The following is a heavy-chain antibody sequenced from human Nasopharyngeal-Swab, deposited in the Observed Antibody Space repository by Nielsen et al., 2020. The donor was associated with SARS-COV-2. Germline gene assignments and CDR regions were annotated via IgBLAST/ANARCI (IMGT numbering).Heavy chain of an antibody. Sequence: SETLSLTCTVSGGSISSYCWSWTRQPPGKGLEWIGYIYYSGSTNYNPSLKSRVTISVDTSKNQFSLKLSSVTAADTAVYYCARTGDLDIVVVPAALWAFDIWGQGTMVTVSS. CDR3: ARTGDLDIVVVPAALWAFDI. V-gene: IGHV4-59*01. J-gene: IGHJ3*02. D-gene: IGHD2-2*03. CDR2: IYYSGST. CDR1: GGSISSYC.